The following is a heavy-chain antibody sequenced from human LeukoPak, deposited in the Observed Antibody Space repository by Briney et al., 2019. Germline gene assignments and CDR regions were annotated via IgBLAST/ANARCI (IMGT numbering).Heavy chain of an antibody. D-gene: IGHD5-12*01. CDR1: GYTFTSYD. J-gene: IGHJ5*02. Sequence: ASVKVSCKASGYTFTSYDINWVRQATGKGLEWMGWMNPNSGNTGYAQKFQGRVTMTRNTSISTAYMELSSLRSEDTAVYYCARGRWLRHWFDPWGQGTLVTVSS. V-gene: IGHV1-8*01. CDR2: MNPNSGNT. CDR3: ARGRWLRHWFDP.